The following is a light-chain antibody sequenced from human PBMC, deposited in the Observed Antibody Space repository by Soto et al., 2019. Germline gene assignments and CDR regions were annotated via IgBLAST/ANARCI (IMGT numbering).Light chain of an antibody. CDR1: RSNIGRNF. CDR3: SSYSRSTAYV. J-gene: IGLJ1*01. CDR2: RNN. V-gene: IGLV1-47*01. Sequence: QSVLTQSPSASGTPGQRVTISCSGSRSNIGRNFVYWYQHVPGTAPRLLIQRNNERPSGVPDRFSGSKSGNTASLTISGLQAEDEADYYCSSYSRSTAYVFGTGT.